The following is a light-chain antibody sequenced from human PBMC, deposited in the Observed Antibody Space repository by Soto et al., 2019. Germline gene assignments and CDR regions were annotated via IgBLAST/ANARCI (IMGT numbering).Light chain of an antibody. J-gene: IGKJ5*01. CDR3: QQRSNWIT. CDR2: GTS. Sequence: EIVLTQSPCTLSLSPGERATLSCRASQSISSSYLAWYQQKPGQAPRLLIYGTSSRATGIPDRFRGSGSGTDFTLTISSLEPEDFAVYYCQQRSNWITFGQGTRLEIK. CDR1: QSISSSY. V-gene: IGKV3D-20*02.